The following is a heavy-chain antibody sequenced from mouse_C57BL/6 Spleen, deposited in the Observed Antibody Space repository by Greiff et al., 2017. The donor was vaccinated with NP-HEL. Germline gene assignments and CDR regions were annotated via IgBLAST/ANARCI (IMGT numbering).Heavy chain of an antibody. CDR3: ARWDGYFYYDY. CDR1: GYTFTDYN. CDR2: INPNNGGT. Sequence: VHVKQSGPELVKPGASVKMSCKASGYTFTDYNMHWVKQSHGKSLEWIGYINPNNGGTSYNQKFKGKATLTVNKSSSTAYMELRSLTSEDSAVYYCARWDGYFYYDYWGQGITLTVSS. J-gene: IGHJ2*01. V-gene: IGHV1-22*01. D-gene: IGHD2-3*01.